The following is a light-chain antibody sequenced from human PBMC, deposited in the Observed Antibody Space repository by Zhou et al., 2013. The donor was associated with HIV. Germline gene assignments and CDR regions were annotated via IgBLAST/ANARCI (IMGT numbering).Light chain of an antibody. V-gene: IGKV1-5*03. J-gene: IGKJ4*01. Sequence: DIRMTQSPSTLSASVGDSVTLTCRASENITDWLAWYQQKPAKAPKLLIYKASSLENGVAQRFSGSGSGTQFTLTITSLQPDDFATYSCQQYDSYPLTFGGGPGWTSN. CDR2: KAS. CDR3: QQYDSYPLT. CDR1: ENITDW.